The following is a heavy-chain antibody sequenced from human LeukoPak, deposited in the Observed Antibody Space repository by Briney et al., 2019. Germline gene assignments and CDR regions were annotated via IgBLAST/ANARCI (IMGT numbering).Heavy chain of an antibody. CDR1: GYTLTELS. CDR2: FDPEDGET. D-gene: IGHD3-22*01. J-gene: IGHJ4*02. CDR3: VPQDSSGYGYFDY. V-gene: IGHV1-24*01. Sequence: ASVKVSCKVSGYTLTELSMHWVRQAPGKGLEWMGGFDPEDGETIYAQKFQGRVTITADKSTSTAYMELSSLRSEDTAVYYCVPQDSSGYGYFDYWGQGTLVTVSS.